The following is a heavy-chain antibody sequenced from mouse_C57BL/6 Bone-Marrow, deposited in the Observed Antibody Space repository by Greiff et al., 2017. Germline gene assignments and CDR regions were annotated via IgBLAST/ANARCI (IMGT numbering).Heavy chain of an antibody. CDR2: IYPGSGST. D-gene: IGHD2-5*01. V-gene: IGHV1-55*01. Sequence: QVQLQQPGAELVKPGASVKMSCKASGYTFTSYWITWVKQRPGQGLEWIGDIYPGSGSTNYNEKFKSKATLTVDTSSSTAYMQLSSLTSEDSAVYYCARPSYRNCWYCDVGGTGTRVTVSA. CDR1: GYTFTSYW. CDR3: ARPSYRNCWYCDV. J-gene: IGHJ1*03.